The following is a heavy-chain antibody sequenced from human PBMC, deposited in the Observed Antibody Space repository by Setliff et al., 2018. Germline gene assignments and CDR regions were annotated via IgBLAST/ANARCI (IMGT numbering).Heavy chain of an antibody. CDR1: GGSINGYH. CDR2: IYASGST. CDR3: AREAFYFDSSGSPFGF. V-gene: IGHV4-4*08. J-gene: IGHJ4*02. Sequence: PSETLSLTCTVSGGSINGYHWSWIRQPPGEGLEWIGCIYASGSTTYNPSLESRVTISVDTSKNQISLKLRSVTAADTAIYYCAREAFYFDSSGSPFGFWGQGALVTVSS. D-gene: IGHD3-22*01.